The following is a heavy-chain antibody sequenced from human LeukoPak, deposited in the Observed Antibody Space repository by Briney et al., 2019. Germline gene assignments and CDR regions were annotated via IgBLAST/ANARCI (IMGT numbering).Heavy chain of an antibody. CDR3: ARGSGSGWGFYFDH. D-gene: IGHD6-19*01. CDR1: GYSFTRYY. J-gene: IGHJ4*02. CDR2: VNPSDGTT. Sequence: GASVTVSCKASGYSFTRYYIHWVRQSPGQGLEWMGIVNPSDGTTSYAQKFQDRVAMTGETSTSTVYMVLSSLGSEDTAVYYCARGSGSGWGFYFDHWGEGTLVTVSS. V-gene: IGHV1-46*01.